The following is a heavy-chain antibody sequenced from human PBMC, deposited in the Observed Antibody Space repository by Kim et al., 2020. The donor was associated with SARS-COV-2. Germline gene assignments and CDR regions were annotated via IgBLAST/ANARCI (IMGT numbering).Heavy chain of an antibody. D-gene: IGHD6-19*01. V-gene: IGHV3-30*18. CDR3: AKARDSGWYIRRVFDY. J-gene: IGHJ4*02. Sequence: GGSLRLSCAVSGFTFSDYVMHWVRQAPGKGLEWVAVISYDGSNKYYADSVKGRFTISRDNFKNTLYLQMNSLRAEDTAVYYCAKARDSGWYIRRVFDYWGQGTLVTVSS. CDR2: ISYDGSNK. CDR1: GFTFSDYV.